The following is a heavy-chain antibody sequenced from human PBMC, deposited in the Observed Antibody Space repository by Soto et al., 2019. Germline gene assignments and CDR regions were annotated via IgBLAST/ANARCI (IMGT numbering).Heavy chain of an antibody. V-gene: IGHV4-39*01. CDR3: ARDFFGSSAYTTNGFDP. D-gene: IGHD3-22*01. Sequence: PSETLSVTCSVSGESISNSRFYRAWISQPPGEGLEWIGSIYHTGNAYYNPSLKSRVTISVDTSKNQFSLKLTSVTAADAALYYCARDFFGSSAYTTNGFDPRGQGTLVTVSS. CDR1: GESISNSRFY. CDR2: IYHTGNA. J-gene: IGHJ5*02.